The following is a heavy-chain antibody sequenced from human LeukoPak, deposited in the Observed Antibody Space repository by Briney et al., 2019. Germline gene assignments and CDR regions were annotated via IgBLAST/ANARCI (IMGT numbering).Heavy chain of an antibody. V-gene: IGHV3-21*01. CDR3: ARDAISLTGNGPDY. CDR2: ISGSSNYI. CDR1: GFTFSTYT. D-gene: IGHD1-20*01. Sequence: GGSLRLSCAASGFTFSTYTMNWVRQAREKGLEWVSTISGSSNYIFYADSLKGRFTISRDNAKNSLYLQMNSLRAEDTALYYCARDAISLTGNGPDYWGQGTLVTVSS. J-gene: IGHJ4*02.